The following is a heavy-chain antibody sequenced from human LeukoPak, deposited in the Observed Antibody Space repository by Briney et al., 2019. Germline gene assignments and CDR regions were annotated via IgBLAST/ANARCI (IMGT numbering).Heavy chain of an antibody. V-gene: IGHV4-34*01. CDR1: GGSFSSYY. Sequence: SETLSLTCTVSGGSFSSYYWSWIRQPPGKGLEWIGEINYSGSTNYNPSLKGRVAISVDTSKNQFSLKLSSVTAADSAVYFCTRKVKSYSNYFYYYYMDFWGKGTTVTVSS. CDR3: TRKVKSYSNYFYYYYMDF. CDR2: INYSGST. D-gene: IGHD4-11*01. J-gene: IGHJ6*03.